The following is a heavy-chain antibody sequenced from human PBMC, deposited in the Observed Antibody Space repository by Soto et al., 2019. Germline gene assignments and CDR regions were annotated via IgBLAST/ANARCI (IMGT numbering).Heavy chain of an antibody. CDR1: GGTFSSYA. CDR3: AREADYKVTNSYNWFDP. D-gene: IGHD4-4*01. CDR2: IIPIFGTA. Sequence: SVKVSCKASGGTFSSYAISWVRQAPGQGLEWMGGIIPIFGTANYAQKFQGRVTITADESTSTAYMELSSLRSEDTAVYYCAREADYKVTNSYNWFDPWGQGTLVTVSS. J-gene: IGHJ5*02. V-gene: IGHV1-69*13.